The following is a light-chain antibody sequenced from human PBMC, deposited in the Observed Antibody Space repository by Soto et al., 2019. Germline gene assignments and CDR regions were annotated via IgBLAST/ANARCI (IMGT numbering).Light chain of an antibody. CDR3: SSYTSSSTVV. V-gene: IGLV2-14*03. CDR1: SSDVGGYNY. CDR2: DVS. J-gene: IGLJ2*01. Sequence: QSALTQPASVSGSPGQSITISCTGTSSDVGGYNYVSWYQQHPDKAPKLMIYDVSYRPSGVSNRFSAFKSGNTASLTISGLQAEDEADYYCSSYTSSSTVVFGGGTKL.